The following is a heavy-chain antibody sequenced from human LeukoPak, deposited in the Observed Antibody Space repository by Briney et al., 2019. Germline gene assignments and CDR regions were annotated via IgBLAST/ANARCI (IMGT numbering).Heavy chain of an antibody. CDR2: IYPGDSDT. D-gene: IGHD3-22*01. J-gene: IGHJ4*02. Sequence: GGSLRLSCAASGFTFSTYWMSWVRQMPGKGLEWMGIIYPGDSDTRYSPSFQGQVTISADKSISTAYLQWSSLKASDTAMYYCARHAKYYYDSSGYLYYFDYWGQGTLVTVSS. CDR3: ARHAKYYYDSSGYLYYFDY. V-gene: IGHV5-51*01. CDR1: GFTFSTYW.